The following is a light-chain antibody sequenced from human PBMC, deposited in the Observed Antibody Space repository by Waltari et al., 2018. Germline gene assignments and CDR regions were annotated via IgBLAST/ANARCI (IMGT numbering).Light chain of an antibody. CDR1: SSTIGAGYD. J-gene: IGLJ2*01. Sequence: QSVLTQPPSVSGAPGQRVTISCTGSSSTIGAGYDVHWYPHLPGTAPKLLIYGNSNRPSGVPDRFSGSKSGTSASLAISGLQAEDEADYYCQSYDSSLSGVVFGGGTKLTVL. CDR2: GNS. V-gene: IGLV1-40*01. CDR3: QSYDSSLSGVV.